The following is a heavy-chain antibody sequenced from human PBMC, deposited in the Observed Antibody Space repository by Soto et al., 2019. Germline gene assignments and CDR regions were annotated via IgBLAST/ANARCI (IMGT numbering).Heavy chain of an antibody. D-gene: IGHD2-2*01. CDR3: ARVAGGKDCSSTSCPLDI. CDR1: GGSISSYY. Sequence: PSETLSLTCTVSGGSISSYYWSWIRQPAGKGLEWIGRIYTSGSTNYNPSLKSRVTMSVDTSKNQFSLKLSSVTAADTAVYYCARVAGGKDCSSTSCPLDIWGQGTMVTVSS. J-gene: IGHJ3*02. V-gene: IGHV4-4*07. CDR2: IYTSGST.